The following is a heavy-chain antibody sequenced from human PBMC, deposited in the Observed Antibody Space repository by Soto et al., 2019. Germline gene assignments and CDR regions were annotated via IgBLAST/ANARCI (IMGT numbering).Heavy chain of an antibody. J-gene: IGHJ3*02. V-gene: IGHV3-33*01. D-gene: IGHD6-6*01. CDR1: GFTFSSYV. CDR3: ARVANTYSSSSDAFDI. CDR2: ICFDGSKK. Sequence: WGSRRLSWGASGFTFSSYVMHWSRQAPGQGLGWVGVICFDGSKKYYADSVKWRFTISRDNSKNTLYLQMNSLRAEDTAVYYCARVANTYSSSSDAFDIWGQGTMVTVSS.